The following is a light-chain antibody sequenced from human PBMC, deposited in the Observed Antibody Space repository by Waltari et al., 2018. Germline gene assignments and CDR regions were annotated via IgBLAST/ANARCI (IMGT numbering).Light chain of an antibody. J-gene: IGKJ2*01. CDR1: QSVGTW. CDR2: MAS. Sequence: DIQMTQSPSTLSASVGDRVTISCRASQSVGTWLAWYQQKPGKDPKLLIYMASSLESGVPSRFSGSGSGTEFTLTISSLQPDDFATDSCQQYSSFSTFGQGTKV. V-gene: IGKV1-5*03. CDR3: QQYSSFST.